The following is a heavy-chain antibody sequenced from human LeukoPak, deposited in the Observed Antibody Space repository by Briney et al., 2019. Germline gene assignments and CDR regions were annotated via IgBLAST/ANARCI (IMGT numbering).Heavy chain of an antibody. CDR1: GFTFSSYG. D-gene: IGHD6-13*01. CDR2: ISFDGTNE. CDR3: AKGGGTGYSSSWYSN. V-gene: IGHV3-30*18. J-gene: IGHJ4*02. Sequence: GGSLRLSCAASGFTFSSYGMHWVRQAPGKVLEWVAVISFDGTNEFYADSVKGRFTISRDNSKKTVYLQMNSLRAEDAAVYYCAKGGGTGYSSSWYSNRGQGTLVTVSS.